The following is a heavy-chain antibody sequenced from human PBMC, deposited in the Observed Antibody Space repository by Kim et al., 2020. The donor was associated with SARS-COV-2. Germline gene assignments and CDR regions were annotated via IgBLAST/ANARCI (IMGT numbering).Heavy chain of an antibody. D-gene: IGHD3-3*01. J-gene: IGHJ4*02. V-gene: IGHV3-21*01. Sequence: GGSLRLSCAASGFTFSSYSMNWVRQAPGKGLEWVSSISSSSSYIYYADSVKGRFTISRDNAKNSLYLQMNSLRAEDTAVYYCARVFWSGYHHFDYWGQGTLVTVSS. CDR1: GFTFSSYS. CDR3: ARVFWSGYHHFDY. CDR2: ISSSSSYI.